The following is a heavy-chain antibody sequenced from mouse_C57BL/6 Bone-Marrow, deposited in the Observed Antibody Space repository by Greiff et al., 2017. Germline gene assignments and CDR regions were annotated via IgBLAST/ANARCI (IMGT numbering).Heavy chain of an antibody. CDR1: GFTFSSYT. D-gene: IGHD2-5*01. J-gene: IGHJ3*01. CDR3: ARQSAYYSNYGFAY. CDR2: ISGGGGNT. V-gene: IGHV5-9*01. Sequence: EVMLVESGGGLVKPGGSLKLSCAASGFTFSSYTMSWVRQTPEKRLEWVATISGGGGNTYYPDSVKGRFTISRDNAKNTLYLQMSSLRSEDTALYYCARQSAYYSNYGFAYWGQGTLVTVSA.